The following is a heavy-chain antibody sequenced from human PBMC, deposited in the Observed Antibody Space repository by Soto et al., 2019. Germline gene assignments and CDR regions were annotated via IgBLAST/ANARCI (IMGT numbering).Heavy chain of an antibody. CDR3: AKEWVYDTSGWSFDY. CDR2: ISDDGSNK. CDR1: GFTFSGYG. J-gene: IGHJ4*02. Sequence: PGGSLRLSCAASGFTFSGYGMHWVGQAPGKGLEWVAVISDDGSNKYYADSLKGRFTISRDNSKNTLYLQMNSLRAEDTAVYYCAKEWVYDTSGWSFDYWGQGTLVTVSS. D-gene: IGHD3-22*01. V-gene: IGHV3-30*18.